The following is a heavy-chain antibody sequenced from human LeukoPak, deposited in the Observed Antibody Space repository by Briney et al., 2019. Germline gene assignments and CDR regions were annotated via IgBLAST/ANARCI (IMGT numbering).Heavy chain of an antibody. CDR2: ISYDGSNK. CDR1: GFTFSSYA. CDR3: ARPDSSGYEDTYYFDY. Sequence: PGGSLRLSCAASGFTFSSYAMHWVRQAPGKGLEWVAVISYDGSNKYYADSVKGRFTISRDNSKNTLYLQMNSLRAEDTAVYYCARPDSSGYEDTYYFDYWGQGTLVTVSS. D-gene: IGHD3-22*01. J-gene: IGHJ4*02. V-gene: IGHV3-30*04.